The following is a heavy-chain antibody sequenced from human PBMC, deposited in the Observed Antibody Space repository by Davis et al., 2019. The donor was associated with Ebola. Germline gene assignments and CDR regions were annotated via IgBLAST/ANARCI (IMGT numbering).Heavy chain of an antibody. CDR2: IFPGDSDT. CDR3: ASLRRTISGLDDAFDI. J-gene: IGHJ3*02. CDR1: GYSFTTYW. V-gene: IGHV5-51*01. Sequence: GESLKISCKASGYSFTTYWIVWVRQMPGKGLECMGIIFPGDSDTRYSPSFQGQVTISADKSIKTAFLQWSSLKASDTAMYYCASLRRTISGLDDAFDIWGQGTMVTVSS. D-gene: IGHD2-15*01.